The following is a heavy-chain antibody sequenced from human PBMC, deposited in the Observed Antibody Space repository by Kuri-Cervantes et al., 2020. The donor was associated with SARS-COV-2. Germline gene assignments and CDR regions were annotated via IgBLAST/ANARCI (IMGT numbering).Heavy chain of an antibody. CDR3: ARAGIGVVVPAADPDYYYYYGMDV. CDR2: ISAYNGNT. D-gene: IGHD2-2*01. Sequence: SVKVSCKASGYTFTSYVIRWVRQAPGQGLEWMGWISAYNGNTNYAQKFQGRVTITADESTSTAYMELSSLRSEDTAVYYCARAGIGVVVPAADPDYYYYYGMDVWGQGTTVTVSS. V-gene: IGHV1-18*01. J-gene: IGHJ6*02. CDR1: GYTFTSYV.